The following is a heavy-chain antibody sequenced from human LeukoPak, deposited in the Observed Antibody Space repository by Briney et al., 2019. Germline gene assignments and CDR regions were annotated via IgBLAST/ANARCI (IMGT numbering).Heavy chain of an antibody. V-gene: IGHV3-9*01. CDR2: ISWNSGSI. CDR3: AKDKLTRGLLWFGESYFDAFDI. CDR1: GFTFDDYA. J-gene: IGHJ3*02. Sequence: GGSLRLSCAASGFTFDDYAMHWVRQAPGKGLEWVSGISWNSGSIGYADSVKGRFTISRDNAKNSLYLQMNSLRAEDTALYYCAKDKLTRGLLWFGESYFDAFDIWGQGTMVTVSS. D-gene: IGHD3-10*01.